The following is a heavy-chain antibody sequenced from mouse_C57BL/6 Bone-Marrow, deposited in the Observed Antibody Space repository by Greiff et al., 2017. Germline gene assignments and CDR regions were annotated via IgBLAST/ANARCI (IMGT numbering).Heavy chain of an antibody. Sequence: VQLQQPGAELVKPGASVKLSCKASGYTFTSYWMQWVKQRPGQGLEWIGEIDPSDSYTNYNQKFKGKATLTVDTSSSTAYMQLSSLTSEDSAVYYCAREYYGSSYGFAYWGQGTLVTVSA. V-gene: IGHV1-50*01. J-gene: IGHJ3*01. CDR1: GYTFTSYW. CDR3: AREYYGSSYGFAY. D-gene: IGHD1-1*01. CDR2: IDPSDSYT.